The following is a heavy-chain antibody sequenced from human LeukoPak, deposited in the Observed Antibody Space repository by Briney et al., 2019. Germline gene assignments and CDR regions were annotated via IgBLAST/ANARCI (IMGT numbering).Heavy chain of an antibody. CDR3: ARGRYGQWLVRYFDY. V-gene: IGHV4-34*01. J-gene: IGHJ4*02. Sequence: HPSETLSLTCAVYGGSFSGYYWSWIRQPPGKGLEWIGEINHSGSTNYNPSLKSRVTISVDTSKNQFSLKLSSVTAADTAAYYCARGRYGQWLVRYFDYWGQGTLVTVSS. D-gene: IGHD6-19*01. CDR1: GGSFSGYY. CDR2: INHSGST.